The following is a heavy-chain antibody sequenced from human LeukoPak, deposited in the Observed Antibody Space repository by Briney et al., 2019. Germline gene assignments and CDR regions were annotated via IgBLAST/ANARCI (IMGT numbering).Heavy chain of an antibody. V-gene: IGHV1-18*04. CDR3: ARSLSTSPHIYFDY. J-gene: IGHJ4*02. Sequence: ASVKVSCKASGYTFTSYGISWVRQAPGQGLEWMGWISAYNGNTNYAQKLQGRVTMTTDTSTSTAYMELRSLRSDDTAVCYCARSLSTSPHIYFDYWGQGTLGTVSS. CDR1: GYTFTSYG. CDR2: ISAYNGNT.